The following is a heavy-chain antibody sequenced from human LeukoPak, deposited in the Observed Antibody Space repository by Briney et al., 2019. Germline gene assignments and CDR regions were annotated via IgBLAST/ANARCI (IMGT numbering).Heavy chain of an antibody. CDR1: GFTFSSYG. Sequence: GGSLRLSCAASGFTFSSYGMHWVRQAPGKGLEWVAFIRYDGSNQYYADSVKGRFTISRDNSKNTLYLEMNSPRAEDTAVYYCAKKMSNNWYNHLFDYWGQGTLATVSS. CDR3: AKKMSNNWYNHLFDY. CDR2: IRYDGSNQ. V-gene: IGHV3-30*02. D-gene: IGHD6-13*01. J-gene: IGHJ4*02.